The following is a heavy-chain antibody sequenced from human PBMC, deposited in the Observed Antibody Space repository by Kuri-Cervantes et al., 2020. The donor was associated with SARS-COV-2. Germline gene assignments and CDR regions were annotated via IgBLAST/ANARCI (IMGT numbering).Heavy chain of an antibody. J-gene: IGHJ4*02. Sequence: ASVKVSCKASGYTFTSYAMHWVRQAPGQRLEWMGWINAGNGNTKYSQKFQGRVTITRDKSASTAYMELSSLRSEDTAVYYCARTYCSSTSCSPGDYWGQGTLVTVSS. CDR1: GYTFTSYA. V-gene: IGHV1-3*01. CDR3: ARTYCSSTSCSPGDY. CDR2: INAGNGNT. D-gene: IGHD2-2*01.